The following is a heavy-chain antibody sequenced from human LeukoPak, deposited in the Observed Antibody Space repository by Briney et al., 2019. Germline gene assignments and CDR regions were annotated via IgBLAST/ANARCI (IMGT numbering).Heavy chain of an antibody. Sequence: GGSLRLSCAASGFTFDDYAMHWVRQAPGKGLEWVATTSYDGSYKNYADPVKGRVTISRDNSKNTLDLQMNSLRAEDTAVYYCAKTLAAAGYRYYYYYYMDVWGKGTTVTVSS. CDR2: TSYDGSYK. D-gene: IGHD6-13*01. J-gene: IGHJ6*03. V-gene: IGHV3-30*18. CDR1: GFTFDDYA. CDR3: AKTLAAAGYRYYYYYYMDV.